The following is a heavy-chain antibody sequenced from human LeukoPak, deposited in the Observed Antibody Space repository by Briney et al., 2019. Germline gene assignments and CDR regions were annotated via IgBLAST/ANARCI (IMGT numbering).Heavy chain of an antibody. V-gene: IGHV3-23*01. D-gene: IGHD3-22*01. CDR1: GFTFASSG. Sequence: GSLRLSCAASGFTFASSGMTWVRQAPGKGLEWVSGITSAGSTYYADSVKGRFTVFRDTSKSTLYIQMNSLRVEDTAVYYCARAPYYDSNGYFYGAFDIWGPGTMVTVSP. J-gene: IGHJ3*02. CDR2: ITSAGST. CDR3: ARAPYYDSNGYFYGAFDI.